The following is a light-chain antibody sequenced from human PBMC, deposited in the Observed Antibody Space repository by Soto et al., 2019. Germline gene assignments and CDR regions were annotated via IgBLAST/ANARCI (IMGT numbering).Light chain of an antibody. Sequence: DIQITQSPSTLSGSVGDRVTITCRASQTISSWLAWYQQTQGKAPKLLIYKASTLKSGVPSRFRGSGSGTEFTLPLSRLQSDDLEVYYCQQYNNWPLTFGQGTKVDIK. CDR2: KAS. CDR3: QQYNNWPLT. CDR1: QTISSW. V-gene: IGKV1-5*03. J-gene: IGKJ1*01.